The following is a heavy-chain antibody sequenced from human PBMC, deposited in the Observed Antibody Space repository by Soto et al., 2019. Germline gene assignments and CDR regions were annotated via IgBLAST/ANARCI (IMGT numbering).Heavy chain of an antibody. Sequence: GGSLRLSCAASGFTFSSYGMHWVRQAPGKGLEWVAVISYDGSNKYYAESVKGRFTISRDNSKNTLYLQMNSLRAEDTVVYYCAKSTAVALNLGLTHYYYYYGMDVWGQGTTVTVSS. CDR3: AKSTAVALNLGLTHYYYYYGMDV. V-gene: IGHV3-30*18. CDR2: ISYDGSNK. D-gene: IGHD6-19*01. CDR1: GFTFSSYG. J-gene: IGHJ6*02.